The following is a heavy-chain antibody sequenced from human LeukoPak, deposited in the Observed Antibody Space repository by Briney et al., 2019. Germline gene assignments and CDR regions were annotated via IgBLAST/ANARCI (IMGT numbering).Heavy chain of an antibody. CDR3: AREYYYDSSGYSIGMDV. D-gene: IGHD3-22*01. CDR1: GYTFTSHW. V-gene: IGHV1-46*01. CDR2: INPSGGST. J-gene: IGHJ6*04. Sequence: ASVKVSCKASGYTFTSHWMHWVRQPPGQGLEWMGIINPSGGSTSYAQKFQGRVTMTRDMSTSTVHMELSSLRSEDTAVYYCAREYYYDSSGYSIGMDVWGKGTTVTVSS.